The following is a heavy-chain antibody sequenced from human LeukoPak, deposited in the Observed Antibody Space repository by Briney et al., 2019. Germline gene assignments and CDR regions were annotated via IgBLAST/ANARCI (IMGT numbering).Heavy chain of an antibody. V-gene: IGHV3-74*01. J-gene: IGHJ4*02. CDR3: ARGRTGYSNSCFDF. Sequence: PGGSLRLSCAGSGFIFSSTWMHWVRQAPGEGLVWVSRINSDGSTINYADSVKGRLTISRDSDRNSLFLQMNSLTAEDTAIYYCARGRTGYSNSCFDFWGQGTLVTVSS. D-gene: IGHD6-13*01. CDR2: INSDGSTI. CDR1: GFIFSSTW.